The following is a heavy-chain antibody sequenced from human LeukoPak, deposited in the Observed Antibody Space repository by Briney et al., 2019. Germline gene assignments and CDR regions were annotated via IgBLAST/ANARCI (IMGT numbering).Heavy chain of an antibody. CDR2: INSDGSSA. V-gene: IGHV3-74*01. Sequence: GGSLRLSCAASGFTFSGYWMHWVRQAPGKGLVWVSRINSDGSSANYADSVKGRFTISRDNAKNTLYLQMNTLRAEDTAVYYCARGGTYSSGLPGSWGQGTLVTVSS. CDR3: ARGGTYSSGLPGS. J-gene: IGHJ5*02. CDR1: GFTFSGYW. D-gene: IGHD5-18*01.